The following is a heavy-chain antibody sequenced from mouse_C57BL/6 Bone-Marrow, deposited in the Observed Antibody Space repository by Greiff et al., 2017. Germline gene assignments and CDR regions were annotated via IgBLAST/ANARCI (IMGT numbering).Heavy chain of an antibody. Sequence: EVKLQQSGPELVKPGASVKISCKASGYTFTDYYMNWVKQSHGKSLEWIGDINPNNGGTSYNQKFKGKATLTVDKSSSTAYMELRSLTSEDSAVYYCARDYYGTRFAYWGQGTLVTVSA. V-gene: IGHV1-26*01. D-gene: IGHD1-1*01. CDR1: GYTFTDYY. CDR3: ARDYYGTRFAY. J-gene: IGHJ3*01. CDR2: INPNNGGT.